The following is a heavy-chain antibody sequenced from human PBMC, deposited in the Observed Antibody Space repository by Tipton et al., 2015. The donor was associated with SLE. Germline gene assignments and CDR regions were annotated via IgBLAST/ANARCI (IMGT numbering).Heavy chain of an antibody. CDR2: ISSSPGTI. J-gene: IGHJ3*02. Sequence: GSLRLSCEASGFTFSYYEMNWVRQAPGQGLEWISYISSSPGTIYYADSVEGRFTISRDNARNSLYLQMNSLRVDDTAVYFCARSIAAAGYAFDMWGPGTMVTVSS. D-gene: IGHD6-13*01. CDR1: GFTFSYYE. V-gene: IGHV3-48*03. CDR3: ARSIAAAGYAFDM.